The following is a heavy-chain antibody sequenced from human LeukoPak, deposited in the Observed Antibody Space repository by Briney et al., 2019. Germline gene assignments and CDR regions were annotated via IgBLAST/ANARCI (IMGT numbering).Heavy chain of an antibody. Sequence: VASVKVSCKASGGTFSGYAISWVRQAPGQGIEWMGGIMPIFGTANYAQKFQGRVTITADESTSTAYMHLSRLRSEDTAVYYCARVGTFYGSIAARPLDYWGQGTLVTVSS. CDR1: GGTFSGYA. J-gene: IGHJ4*02. D-gene: IGHD6-6*01. CDR2: IMPIFGTA. V-gene: IGHV1-69*13. CDR3: ARVGTFYGSIAARPLDY.